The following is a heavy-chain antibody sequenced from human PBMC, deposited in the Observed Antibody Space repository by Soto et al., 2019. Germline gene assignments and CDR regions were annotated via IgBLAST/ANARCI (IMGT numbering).Heavy chain of an antibody. J-gene: IGHJ5*02. CDR3: AKDPSLYGLRNWFDP. V-gene: IGHV3-30*18. Sequence: QVQLVESGGGVVQPGRSLRLSCAASGFTFSSYGMHWVRQAPGKGLEWVAVISYDGSNKYYADSVKGRFTISRDNSKNTLYLQMNSLRAEDTAVYYCAKDPSLYGLRNWFDPWGQGTLVTVSS. CDR2: ISYDGSNK. CDR1: GFTFSSYG. D-gene: IGHD2-8*01.